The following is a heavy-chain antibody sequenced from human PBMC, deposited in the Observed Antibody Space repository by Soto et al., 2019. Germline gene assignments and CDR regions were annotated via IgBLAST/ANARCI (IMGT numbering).Heavy chain of an antibody. J-gene: IGHJ3*02. V-gene: IGHV3-13*01. Sequence: GGSLRLSCAASGFTFSSYDMHWVRQATGKGLEWVSAIGTAGDTYYPGSVKGRFTISRENAKNSLYLQMNSLRAGDTAVYYCARASGHSSSSEEGAFDIWGQGTMVTVSS. D-gene: IGHD6-6*01. CDR3: ARASGHSSSSEEGAFDI. CDR1: GFTFSSYD. CDR2: IGTAGDT.